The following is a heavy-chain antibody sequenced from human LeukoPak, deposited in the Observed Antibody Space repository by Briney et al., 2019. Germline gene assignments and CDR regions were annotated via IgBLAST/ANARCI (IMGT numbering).Heavy chain of an antibody. CDR2: IFYSGTT. CDR1: GGSISSSSYY. CDR3: ARGGWNKFDY. D-gene: IGHD3-22*01. V-gene: IGHV4-61*01. J-gene: IGHJ4*02. Sequence: SETLSLTCTVSGGSISSSSYYWSWIRQPPGKGLEWIGFIFYSGTTNYNPSLKSRVTISVDTSKNQFPLKLSSVTAADTAVYYCARGGWNKFDYWGQGTLVTVSS.